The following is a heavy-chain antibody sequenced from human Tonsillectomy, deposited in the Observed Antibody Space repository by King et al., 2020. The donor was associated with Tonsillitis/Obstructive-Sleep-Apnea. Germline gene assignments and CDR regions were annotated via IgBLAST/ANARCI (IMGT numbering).Heavy chain of an antibody. V-gene: IGHV1-69*01. D-gene: IGHD1-1*01. J-gene: IGHJ4*02. CDR1: GGTFSSYA. CDR3: ASLGSTTGTSPESARAYFDY. Sequence: QLVQSGAEVKKPGSSVKVSCKASGGTFSSYAISWVRQAPGQGLEWMGGIIPIFGTANYAQKFQGRVTITADESTSTAYMELSSLRSEDTAVYYCASLGSTTGTSPESARAYFDYWGQGTLVTVSS. CDR2: IIPIFGTA.